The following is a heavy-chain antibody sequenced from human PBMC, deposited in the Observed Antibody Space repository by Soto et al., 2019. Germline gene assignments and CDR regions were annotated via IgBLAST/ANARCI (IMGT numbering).Heavy chain of an antibody. J-gene: IGHJ6*04. D-gene: IGHD2-8*01. CDR1: XXXVSNNY. V-gene: IGHV3-66*01. CDR2: MYSGGGT. Sequence: EVQLVESGGGLVQPGGSLXLSXXXXXXXVSNNYMTWVRQAPGKGLEWVSNMYSGGGTYYTDSVKGRFTISRDSSTNTLYLQMDNVRAEDTAVYYCARDPGVNWAWDKGTTVTVSS. CDR3: ARDPGVNWA.